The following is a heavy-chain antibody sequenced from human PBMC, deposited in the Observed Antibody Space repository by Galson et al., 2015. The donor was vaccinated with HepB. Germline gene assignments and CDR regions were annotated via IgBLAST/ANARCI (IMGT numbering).Heavy chain of an antibody. J-gene: IGHJ5*02. D-gene: IGHD3-22*01. CDR3: ARVYGVVAIVLDP. CDR2: MNPNSGNT. CDR1: GYTFTSYD. Sequence: SVKVSCKASGYTFTSYDINWVRQATGQGLEWMGWMNPNSGNTGYAQKFQGRVTMTRNTSISTAYMELSGLRSEDTAVCYCARVYGVVAIVLDPWGQGTLVTVSS. V-gene: IGHV1-8*01.